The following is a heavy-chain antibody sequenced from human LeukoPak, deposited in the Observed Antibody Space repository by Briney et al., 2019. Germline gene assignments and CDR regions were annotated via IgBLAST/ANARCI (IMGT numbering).Heavy chain of an antibody. J-gene: IGHJ4*02. CDR1: GFTFSRFG. Sequence: PGGSLRLSCEASGFTFSRFGMNWVRQAPGKGLEWVANIKGDESAKHQADSVKGRFTISRDNAQNSVYLQMSSLRVEDTAVYYCARDVGGSLDYWGQGTLVTVSS. D-gene: IGHD1-26*01. CDR2: IKGDESAK. CDR3: ARDVGGSLDY. V-gene: IGHV3-7*01.